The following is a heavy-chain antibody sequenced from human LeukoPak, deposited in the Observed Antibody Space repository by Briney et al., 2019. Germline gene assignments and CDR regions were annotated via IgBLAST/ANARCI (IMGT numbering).Heavy chain of an antibody. J-gene: IGHJ4*02. CDR3: ARVGWGSFDY. D-gene: IGHD3-16*01. CDR2: IYYSGST. CDR1: GGSISSYY. V-gene: IGHV4-59*01. Sequence: SETLSLTCTVSGGSISSYYWSRIRQPPGKGLEWIGYIYYSGSTNYNPSLKSRVTISVDTSKNQFSLKLSSVTAADTAVYYCARVGWGSFDYWGQGTLVTVSS.